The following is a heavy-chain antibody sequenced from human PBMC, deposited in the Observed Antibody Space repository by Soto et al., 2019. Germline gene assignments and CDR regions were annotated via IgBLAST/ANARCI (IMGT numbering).Heavy chain of an antibody. Sequence: QVHLVQSGAEVKKPGASVKVSCKASGYTFTSYGITWVRQAPGQGLEWMGWISAHNGNTEYTQKLQGRVIVTRETSTSTAYMELRSLISDDTAVYYCARGGYGDYWGQGALVTVSS. J-gene: IGHJ4*02. CDR3: ARGGYGDY. D-gene: IGHD1-1*01. CDR1: GYTFTSYG. V-gene: IGHV1-18*01. CDR2: ISAHNGNT.